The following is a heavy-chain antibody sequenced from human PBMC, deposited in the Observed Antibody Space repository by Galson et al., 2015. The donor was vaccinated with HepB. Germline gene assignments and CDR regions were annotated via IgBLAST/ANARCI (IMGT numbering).Heavy chain of an antibody. Sequence: SLRLSCAASGFTFSSYAMHWVRQAPGKGLEWVAVISYDGSNKYYADSVKGRFTISRDNSKNTPYLQMNSLKTEDTAVYYCTTDFDDGYFGYWGQGTLVTVSS. V-gene: IGHV3-30*04. CDR1: GFTFSSYA. CDR3: TTDFDDGYFGY. J-gene: IGHJ4*02. D-gene: IGHD3-9*01. CDR2: ISYDGSNK.